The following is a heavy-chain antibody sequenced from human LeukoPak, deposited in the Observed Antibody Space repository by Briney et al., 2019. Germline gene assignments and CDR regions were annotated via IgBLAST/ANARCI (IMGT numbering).Heavy chain of an antibody. V-gene: IGHV3-23*01. J-gene: IGHJ4*02. Sequence: GGSLRLSCAASGFTFSSYAMSWVRQAPGKGLEWVSVMSGSAGSTYYADSVKGRFAISRDNSKNTLFLQMNSLRAEDTAVYYCATGERDSGSHYWGQGTLVTVSS. CDR2: MSGSAGST. CDR3: ATGERDSGSHY. D-gene: IGHD3-10*01. CDR1: GFTFSSYA.